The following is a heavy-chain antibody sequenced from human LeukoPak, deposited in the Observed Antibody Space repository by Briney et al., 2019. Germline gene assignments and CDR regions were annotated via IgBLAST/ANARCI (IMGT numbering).Heavy chain of an antibody. D-gene: IGHD3-10*01. CDR2: IKQDGSEK. CDR1: GFTFSSYW. J-gene: IGHJ3*02. Sequence: TGGSLRLSCGASGFTFSSYWMSWVRQAPGKGLEWVANIKQDGSEKYYVDSVKGRFTISRDNAKNSLYLQMNSLRAEDTALYYCAREADYGSGTGAFDIWGQGTMVTVSS. CDR3: AREADYGSGTGAFDI. V-gene: IGHV3-7*03.